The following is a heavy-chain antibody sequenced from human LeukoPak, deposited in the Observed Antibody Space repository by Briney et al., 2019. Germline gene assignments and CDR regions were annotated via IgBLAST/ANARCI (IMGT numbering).Heavy chain of an antibody. CDR1: GGSISSYY. D-gene: IGHD2-2*01. V-gene: IGHV4-59*05. CDR3: ARHVAYCSSTSCRGWFDP. Sequence: SETLSLTCTVSGGSISSYYWSWIRQPPGKGLEWIGSIYYSGSTYYNPSLKSRVTISVDTSKNQFSLKLSSVTAADTAVYYCARHVAYCSSTSCRGWFDPWGQGTLVTVSS. J-gene: IGHJ5*02. CDR2: IYYSGST.